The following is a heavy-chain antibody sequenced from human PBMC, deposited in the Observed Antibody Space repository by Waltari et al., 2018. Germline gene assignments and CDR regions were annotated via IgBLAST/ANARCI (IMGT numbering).Heavy chain of an antibody. J-gene: IGHJ6*02. V-gene: IGHV4-34*01. Sequence: QVHLQQWGAGALQPLDTLSLTCAVFGGPLRGYYWGWIRQPPGKGLEWIGEINHSPNRNYNPTLKSLVTMSVDTSKNQFSLKLSSVTAADTGIYYCARLEDCTGPGGNCYSGDVFALDVWGQGTMVTVSS. CDR2: INHSPNR. D-gene: IGHD2-8*02. CDR3: ARLEDCTGPGGNCYSGDVFALDV. CDR1: GGPLRGYY.